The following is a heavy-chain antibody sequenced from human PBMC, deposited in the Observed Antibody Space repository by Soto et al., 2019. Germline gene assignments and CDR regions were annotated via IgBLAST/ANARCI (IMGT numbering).Heavy chain of an antibody. CDR3: AKPYDILTGYYKNYFDY. CDR2: ISYDGSNK. Sequence: GGSLRLSCAASGFTFSSYGMHWVRQAPGKGLEWVAVISYDGSNKYYADSVKGRFTISRDNSKNTLYLQVNSLRAEDTAVYYCAKPYDILTGYYKNYFDYWGQGTLVTVSS. V-gene: IGHV3-30*18. CDR1: GFTFSSYG. D-gene: IGHD3-9*01. J-gene: IGHJ4*02.